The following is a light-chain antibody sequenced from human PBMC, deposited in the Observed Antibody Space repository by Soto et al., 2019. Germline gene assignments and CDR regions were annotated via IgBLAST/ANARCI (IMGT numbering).Light chain of an antibody. CDR2: EVT. J-gene: IGLJ2*01. CDR3: SSYGGGNNLL. V-gene: IGLV2-8*01. CDR1: SSDVGGYNY. Sequence: QSARTQPPSASGSPGQSVTISCTGTSSDVGGYNYVSWYQQHPGKAPKLMIYEVTKRPSGVPDRFSGSKSANTASLTVSGLQAEDEADYYCSSYGGGNNLLFGGGTKLTVL.